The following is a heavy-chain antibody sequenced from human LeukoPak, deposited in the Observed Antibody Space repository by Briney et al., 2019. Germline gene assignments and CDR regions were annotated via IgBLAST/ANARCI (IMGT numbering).Heavy chain of an antibody. Sequence: GGSLRLSCVASGFTFSSYGMHWVRQAPGKGLGWVAFIRYDGSNKYYADSVKGRFTISRDNSKNTLYLQMNSLRAEDTAVYYCAKGGSSWYYYFDYWGQGTLVTVSS. CDR3: AKGGSSWYYYFDY. CDR2: IRYDGSNK. CDR1: GFTFSSYG. D-gene: IGHD6-13*01. J-gene: IGHJ4*02. V-gene: IGHV3-30*02.